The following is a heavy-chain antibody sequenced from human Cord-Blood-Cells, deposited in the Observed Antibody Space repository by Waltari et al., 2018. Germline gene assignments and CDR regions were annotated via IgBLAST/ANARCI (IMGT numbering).Heavy chain of an antibody. J-gene: IGHJ3*02. V-gene: IGHV4-59*01. CDR1: GASISSYY. Sequence: QGQLQESGPGLVKPSKTLSLTFTVSGASISSYYWSWIRQPPGKGLEWIGYIYYSGSTNYNPSLKSRVTISVDTSKNQFSLKLSSVTAADTAVYYCARDSGRIWGQGTMVTVSS. D-gene: IGHD6-25*01. CDR3: ARDSGRI. CDR2: IYYSGST.